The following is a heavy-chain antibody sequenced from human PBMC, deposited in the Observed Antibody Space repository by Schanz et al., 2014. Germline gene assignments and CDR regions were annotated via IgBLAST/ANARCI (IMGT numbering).Heavy chain of an antibody. D-gene: IGHD3-9*01. CDR1: GFTFSSYA. CDR2: MSYDGSIK. Sequence: QVQLVESGGGVVQPGRSLRLSCAASGFTFSSYAMHWVRQAPGKGLEWVAAMSYDGSIKYYGDSVKGRFTISRDNSKNTLYLHMNTLRSDDTAVYYCARDAADFYDILTEEDYWGQGTLVTVSS. CDR3: ARDAADFYDILTEEDY. V-gene: IGHV3-30*04. J-gene: IGHJ4*02.